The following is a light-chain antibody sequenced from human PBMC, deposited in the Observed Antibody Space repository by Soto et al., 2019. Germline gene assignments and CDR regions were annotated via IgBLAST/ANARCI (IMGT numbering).Light chain of an antibody. CDR3: HTWGTGIQV. Sequence: QSVLTQSPSASASLGASVKLTCTLSSGHSNYAIAWHQQQPEKGPRYLMKLNSDGSHTKGDGIPDRFSGSSSGAERYLTISSLQSDDEADYYCHTWGTGIQVFGGGTKLTVL. CDR1: SGHSNYA. CDR2: LNSDGSH. J-gene: IGLJ3*02. V-gene: IGLV4-69*01.